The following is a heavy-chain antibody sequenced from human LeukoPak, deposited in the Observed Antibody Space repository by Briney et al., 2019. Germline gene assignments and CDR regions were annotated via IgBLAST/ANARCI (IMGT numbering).Heavy chain of an antibody. CDR1: GFTFSNAW. V-gene: IGHV3-15*01. Sequence: GGSLRLSCAAFGFTFSNAWMSWVRQAPGKGLEWVGRIKSKTDGGTTDYAAPVKGRFTISRDDSKNTLYLQMNSLKTEDTAVYYCTTVEYYYGSGIPYWYFDLWGRGTLVTVSS. CDR3: TTVEYYYGSGIPYWYFDL. CDR2: IKSKTDGGTT. D-gene: IGHD3-10*01. J-gene: IGHJ2*01.